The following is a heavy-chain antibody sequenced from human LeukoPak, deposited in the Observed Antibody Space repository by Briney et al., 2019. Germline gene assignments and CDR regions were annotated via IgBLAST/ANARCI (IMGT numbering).Heavy chain of an antibody. CDR1: GGTFSNYA. V-gene: IGHV1-69*05. J-gene: IGHJ4*02. CDR2: IIPIFGTT. Sequence: SVKVSFEASGGTFSNYAISWVRQAPGQGLEWMGRIIPIFGTTNYAQKFQGRVTITTDESTSTAYMELSSLRSEDTAVYYRARGILSSGWFDYWGQGTLVTVSS. CDR3: ARGILSSGWFDY. D-gene: IGHD6-19*01.